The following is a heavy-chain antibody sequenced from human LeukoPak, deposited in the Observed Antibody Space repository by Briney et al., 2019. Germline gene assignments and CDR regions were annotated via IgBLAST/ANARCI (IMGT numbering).Heavy chain of an antibody. V-gene: IGHV3-7*01. D-gene: IGHD1-1*01. Sequence: GGSLRLSCAASGLTFSTYWMGWVRQSPGKGLEWVANIKQDGSEKHYVDTVKCRFTICRDNTKNSLYLQMNSVGAEDTAVYYCARAYQLPLFWGQGTLVTVSS. CDR3: ARAYQLPLF. J-gene: IGHJ4*02. CDR1: GLTFSTYW. CDR2: IKQDGSEK.